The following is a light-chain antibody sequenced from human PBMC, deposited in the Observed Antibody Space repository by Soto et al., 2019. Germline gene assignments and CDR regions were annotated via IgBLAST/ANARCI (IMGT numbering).Light chain of an antibody. J-gene: IGKJ4*01. CDR2: AAS. CDR1: QGISSW. CDR3: QQADTFPLT. Sequence: DIQMTQSPSSVSASVGDRVTITCRASQGISSWVAWYQQKPGKAPNRLIYAASSLQSGVPSRCGLSRSGTQFTLTPAALPPEEFATYYCQQADTFPLTFSGGTKVEIK. V-gene: IGKV1-12*01.